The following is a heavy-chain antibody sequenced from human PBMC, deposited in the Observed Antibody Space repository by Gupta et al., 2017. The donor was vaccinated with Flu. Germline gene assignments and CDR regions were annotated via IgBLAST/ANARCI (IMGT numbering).Heavy chain of an antibody. CDR3: AXSTGGRWLQSTLY. J-gene: IGHJ4*02. D-gene: IGHD5-12*01. CDR1: GFTFSSYE. CDR2: ISSSGSTI. Sequence: EVQLVESGGGLVQPGGSLRLSCAASGFTFSSYEMNWVRQAPGKGLEWVSYISSSGSTIYYADSGKGRFTISRDNAKNSLYLQMNSLRAEXTAVYYCAXSTGGRWLQSTLYWGQGTLVTVSS. V-gene: IGHV3-48*03.